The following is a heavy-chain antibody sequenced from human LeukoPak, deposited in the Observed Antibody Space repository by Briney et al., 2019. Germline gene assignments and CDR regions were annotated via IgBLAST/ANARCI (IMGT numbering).Heavy chain of an antibody. Sequence: ASVKVSCKASGYTFTGYYMHWVRQAPGQGLEWMGRINPNSGGTNYAQKFQGRVTMTRDTSISTAYMELSRLRSDDTAVYYCARIYYYDSSGLAHDYYYYMDVRGKGTTVTVSS. D-gene: IGHD3-22*01. CDR2: INPNSGGT. CDR3: ARIYYYDSSGLAHDYYYYMDV. J-gene: IGHJ6*03. V-gene: IGHV1-2*06. CDR1: GYTFTGYY.